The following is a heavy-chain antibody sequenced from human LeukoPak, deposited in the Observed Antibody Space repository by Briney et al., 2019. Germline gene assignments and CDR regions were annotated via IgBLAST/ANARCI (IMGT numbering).Heavy chain of an antibody. Sequence: GGSLRLSCAASGFTFSSYAMSWVRQAPGKGLEWVSAISGSGGSTYYADSVKGRFTISRDNSKNTLYLQMNSLRAEDTAVYCCARGVGLEWELLYFDYWGQGTLVTVSS. D-gene: IGHD1-26*01. CDR1: GFTFSSYA. CDR2: ISGSGGST. J-gene: IGHJ4*02. CDR3: ARGVGLEWELLYFDY. V-gene: IGHV3-23*01.